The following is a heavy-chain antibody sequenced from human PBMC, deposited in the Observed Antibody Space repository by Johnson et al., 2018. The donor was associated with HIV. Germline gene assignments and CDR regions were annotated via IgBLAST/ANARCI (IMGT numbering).Heavy chain of an antibody. CDR1: GFTVRSNY. CDR3: TTDLVPAAKEPVVVGGAFDI. D-gene: IGHD2-2*01. V-gene: IGHV3-53*01. J-gene: IGHJ3*02. CDR2: IYSGGST. Sequence: VQLVESGGGLIQPGGSLRLSSEASGFTVRSNYISWVRQAPGKGLEWVSVIYSGGSTYYADSLKDRFTISRDDSKNTLYLQMNSLKTEDTAVYYCTTDLVPAAKEPVVVGGAFDIWGQGTMVTVSS.